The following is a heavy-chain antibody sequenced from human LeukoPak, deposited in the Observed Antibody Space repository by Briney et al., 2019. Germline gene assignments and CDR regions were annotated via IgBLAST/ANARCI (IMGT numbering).Heavy chain of an antibody. V-gene: IGHV4-31*03. J-gene: IGHJ4*02. D-gene: IGHD2-21*02. CDR3: ARVESDVVVGPTAFRLGKNIDS. CDR2: IYYSGRT. Sequence: SETLSLTCSVSGDSISNGGYYWSWIPQHPGKGLEWIGYIYYSGRTYYNPSLQSRVTISVDTSKDQFSLKVMSVTAADTAVYYCARVESDVVVGPTAFRLGKNIDSWGQGTLVTVSS. CDR1: GDSISNGGYY.